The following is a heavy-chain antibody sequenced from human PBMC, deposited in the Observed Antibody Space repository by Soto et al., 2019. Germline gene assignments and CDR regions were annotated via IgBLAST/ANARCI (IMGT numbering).Heavy chain of an antibody. D-gene: IGHD3-22*01. V-gene: IGHV4-31*02. CDR1: GGSISSGGYY. CDR3: ARDSASNSSGYYYHFDY. Sequence: SETLSLTXTVSGGSISSGGYYWSWIRQHPGKGLEWIGYIYYSGSTYYNPSLKSRVTISVDTSKNQFSLKLSSVTAADTAVYYCARDSASNSSGYYYHFDYWGQGTLVTV. CDR2: IYYSGST. J-gene: IGHJ4*02.